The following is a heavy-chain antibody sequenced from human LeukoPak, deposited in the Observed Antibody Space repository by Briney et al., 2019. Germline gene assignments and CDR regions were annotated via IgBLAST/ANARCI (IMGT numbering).Heavy chain of an antibody. CDR3: ARAGTGDYDFWSGYYKGRWFDP. CDR2: IYYSGST. J-gene: IGHJ5*02. V-gene: IGHV4-59*01. D-gene: IGHD3-3*01. CDR1: GCSISSYY. Sequence: SETLSLTCTVYGCSISSYYWSWIRKPPGKGLEWIGYIYYSGSTYYNPSLKSRVTISVDTSKNQFSLKLSSVTAADTAVYYCARAGTGDYDFWSGYYKGRWFDPWGQGALVTVSS.